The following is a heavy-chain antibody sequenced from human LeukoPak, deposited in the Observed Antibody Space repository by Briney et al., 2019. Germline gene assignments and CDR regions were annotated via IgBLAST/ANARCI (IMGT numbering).Heavy chain of an antibody. CDR2: ISAYNGNT. CDR1: GYTFTSYG. CDR3: ARVSVTSGYAEDWFDP. Sequence: ASVKVSCKASGYTFTSYGISWVRQAPGQGLEWMGWISAYNGNTNYAQKLQGRVTMTTDTSTSTAYMELRSLRSDDTAVYYCARVSVTSGYAEDWFDPWGQGTLVTVSS. D-gene: IGHD5-12*01. V-gene: IGHV1-18*01. J-gene: IGHJ5*02.